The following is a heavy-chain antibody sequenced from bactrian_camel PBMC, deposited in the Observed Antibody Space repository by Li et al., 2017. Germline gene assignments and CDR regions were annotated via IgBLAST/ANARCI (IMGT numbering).Heavy chain of an antibody. D-gene: IGHD1*01. CDR1: GYIVDRQC. Sequence: VQLVESGGGSVQAGGSLSVSCTASGYIVDRQCMGWFRQNPGTEREPVASIDGNGLTEYGDSVKGRFTISLDDAKSTVYLQMSSLKPEDTGTYYCGYTSMALCAAQTWVRAPESHRPYWGQGTQVTVS. CDR3: GYTSMALCAAQTWVRAPESHRPY. V-gene: IGHV3S53*01. CDR2: IDGNGLT. J-gene: IGHJ4*01.